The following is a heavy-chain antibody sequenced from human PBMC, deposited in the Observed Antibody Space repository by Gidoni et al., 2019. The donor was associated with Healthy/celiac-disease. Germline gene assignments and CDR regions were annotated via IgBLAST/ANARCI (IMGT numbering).Heavy chain of an antibody. CDR1: GFTFSSYA. D-gene: IGHD6-13*01. J-gene: IGHJ4*02. Sequence: QVQLVESGGGVVQPGRSLRLSCAASGFTFSSYAMHWVRQDPGKGLEWVAVISYDGSNKYYADAVKGRFNISRDNSKNTLYLQMNSLRAEDTAVYYCARDQSSSWYAWEDWGQGTLVTVSS. CDR3: ARDQSSSWYAWED. V-gene: IGHV3-30*01. CDR2: ISYDGSNK.